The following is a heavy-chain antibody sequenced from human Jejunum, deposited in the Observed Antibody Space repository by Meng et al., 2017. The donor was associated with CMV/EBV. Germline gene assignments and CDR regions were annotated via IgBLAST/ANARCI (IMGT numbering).Heavy chain of an antibody. J-gene: IGHJ4*02. CDR3: AQTAGKAAGDY. Sequence: CTVSGVSINNYFWSWIRQTPGKALEWIGYISHSGSTSYNPSLKSRVTISRDTSKNQFYLNLRSLIAADTAMYYCAQTAGKAAGDYWGQGTLVTVSS. CDR2: ISHSGST. CDR1: GVSINNYF. D-gene: IGHD1-1*01. V-gene: IGHV4-59*01.